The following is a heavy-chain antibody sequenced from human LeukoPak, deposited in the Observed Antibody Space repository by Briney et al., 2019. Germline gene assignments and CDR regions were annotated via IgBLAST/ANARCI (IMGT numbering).Heavy chain of an antibody. CDR2: IKSKTDGGPR. D-gene: IGHD6-13*01. CDR3: TTKYTSSCSPAN. Sequence: GGSLRPSCAASGFTFSNAWMTRVPQAPGKGVEVVVGIKSKTDGGPRDYAALLKRSLPIQRHDSTNTPNLQLKSRKNEHTALYYCTTKYTSSCSPANWGQGTLVTVSS. CDR1: GFTFSNAW. V-gene: IGHV3-15*01. J-gene: IGHJ4*02.